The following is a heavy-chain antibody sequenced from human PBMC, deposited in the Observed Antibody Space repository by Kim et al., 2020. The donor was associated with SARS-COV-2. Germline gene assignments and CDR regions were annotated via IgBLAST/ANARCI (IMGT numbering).Heavy chain of an antibody. Sequence: SETLSLTCTVSGGSISSSSYYWGWIRQPPGKGLEWIGSIYYSGSTYYNPSLKSRVTISVDTSKNQFSLKLSSVTAADTAVYYCARHPRQWLVTYYYYYGMDVWGQGTTVTVSS. CDR3: ARHPRQWLVTYYYYYGMDV. CDR1: GGSISSSSYY. V-gene: IGHV4-39*01. CDR2: IYYSGST. J-gene: IGHJ6*02. D-gene: IGHD6-19*01.